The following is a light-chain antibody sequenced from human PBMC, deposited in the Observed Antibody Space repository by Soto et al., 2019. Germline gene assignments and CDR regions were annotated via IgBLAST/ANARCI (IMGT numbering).Light chain of an antibody. CDR2: GAS. CDR1: QSVSST. J-gene: IGKJ5*01. V-gene: IGKV3-15*01. CDR3: QQYGSSIT. Sequence: EIVMSQSPVTLSVPPGESATLSCRASQSVSSTLAWFQQKPGQAPRLLIYGASTRATGIPARFSGSGSGTDFTLTISSLEPEDFAMFYCQQYGSSITFGQGTRLEIK.